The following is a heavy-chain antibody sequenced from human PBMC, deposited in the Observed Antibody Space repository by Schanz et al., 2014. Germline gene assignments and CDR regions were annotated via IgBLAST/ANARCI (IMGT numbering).Heavy chain of an antibody. D-gene: IGHD3-22*01. CDR2: ISYSGNT. CDR1: GFIFNDYY. V-gene: IGHV4-38-2*01. CDR3: ARPSSVVGITGWFDT. Sequence: QVQLVESGGGLVKPGGSLRLSCAASGFIFNDYYMNWIRQPPGKGPEWIGSISYSGNTYYTPSLKSRVTISLDTSKNQSPLKLTSVTAADTAVYYCARPSSVVGITGWFDTWGQGTLVTVSS. J-gene: IGHJ5*02.